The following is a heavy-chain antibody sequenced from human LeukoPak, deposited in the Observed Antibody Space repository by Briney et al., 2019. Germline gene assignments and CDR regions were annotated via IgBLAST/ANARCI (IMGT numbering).Heavy chain of an antibody. Sequence: GGSLRLSCAVSGFTFSSYAMHWVRQAPGKGLEWVAVISYDGSNKYYADSVKGRFTISRDNSKNTLYLQMNSLRAEDTAVYYCAREWEYYDSSGYGAFDIWGQGTMVTVSS. D-gene: IGHD3-22*01. V-gene: IGHV3-30*04. CDR2: ISYDGSNK. CDR3: AREWEYYDSSGYGAFDI. CDR1: GFTFSSYA. J-gene: IGHJ3*02.